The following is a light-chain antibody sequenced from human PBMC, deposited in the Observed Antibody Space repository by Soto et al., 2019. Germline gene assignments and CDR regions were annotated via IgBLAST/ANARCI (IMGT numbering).Light chain of an antibody. CDR3: SSYTSSGTYV. CDR1: SSDVGYYNY. J-gene: IGLJ1*01. CDR2: DVN. Sequence: QSVLTQPASVSGSPGQLIAISCTGTSSDVGYYNYVSWYQQHPGKAPNVMIYDVNNRPSGVPDRFSGSKSGNTASLTISGLQAEDEADYYCSSYTSSGTYVFGTGTKVTVL. V-gene: IGLV2-14*01.